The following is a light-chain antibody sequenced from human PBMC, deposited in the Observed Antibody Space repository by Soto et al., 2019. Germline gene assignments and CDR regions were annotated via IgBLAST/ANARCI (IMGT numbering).Light chain of an antibody. CDR1: QSITSNY. Sequence: EIVLTQSPGSLSLSPGERATLSCRASQSITSNYLAWYQQKPGQAPRLLISDASSRATGIPDRFSGSGSGTDFTLTIDRLEPEDFAVYSCRLYGSSITFGKGTRLEIK. V-gene: IGKV3-20*01. CDR3: RLYGSSIT. J-gene: IGKJ5*01. CDR2: DAS.